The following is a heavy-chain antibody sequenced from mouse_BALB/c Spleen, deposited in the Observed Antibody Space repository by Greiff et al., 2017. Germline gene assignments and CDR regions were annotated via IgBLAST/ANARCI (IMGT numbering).Heavy chain of an antibody. Sequence: QVQLQQSGPELVKPGASVKISCKGSGYTFTDYAMHWVKQSHAKSLEWIGVISTYYGNTNYNQKFKGKATMTVDKSSSTAYMELARLTSEDSAIYYCARAIYYGTLDVWGAGTTVTVSS. CDR1: GYTFTDYA. CDR3: ARAIYYGTLDV. D-gene: IGHD2-1*01. J-gene: IGHJ1*01. CDR2: ISTYYGNT. V-gene: IGHV1-67*01.